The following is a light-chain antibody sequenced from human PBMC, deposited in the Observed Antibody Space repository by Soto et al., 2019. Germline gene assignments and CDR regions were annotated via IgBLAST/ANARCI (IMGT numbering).Light chain of an antibody. CDR2: KAS. J-gene: IGKJ2*02. V-gene: IGKV1-5*03. CDR1: QSISSW. CDR3: QQYNSYPCT. Sequence: DIQMTQSPSTLSASVGDRVTITCRASQSISSWLAWYQQKPGKAPKLLIDKASSLESGVPSRFSGSGSGTEFTLTISSLQPDDFATYYCQQYNSYPCTFGQGTKLKIK.